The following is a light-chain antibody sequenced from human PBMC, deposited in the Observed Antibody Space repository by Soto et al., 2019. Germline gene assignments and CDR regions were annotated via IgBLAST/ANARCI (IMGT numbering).Light chain of an antibody. V-gene: IGKV3-20*01. Sequence: EIVLTQSPGTLSLSPGERATLSCRASQSVSSSYLAWYQQKPGQAPRLLIYGASSRATGIPDRFSGSGSGTDFTLPISRLEPDDFAVYYCQQYGSSPPTFGQGTKVDIK. J-gene: IGKJ1*01. CDR2: GAS. CDR1: QSVSSSY. CDR3: QQYGSSPPT.